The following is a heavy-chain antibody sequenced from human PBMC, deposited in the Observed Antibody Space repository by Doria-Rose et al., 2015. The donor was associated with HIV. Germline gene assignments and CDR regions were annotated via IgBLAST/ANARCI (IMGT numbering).Heavy chain of an antibody. Sequence: VQLVESGGGLVRPGGSLRLSCATSGFTFSSHRIYWVRQAPGQGLEWVSSSSSTSAYINYADSVMGRFTISRDNARNSLYLQVDSLRAEDTAIYYCATGVTLDYWGQGTLVTVSS. CDR1: GFTFSSHR. D-gene: IGHD3-10*01. J-gene: IGHJ4*02. V-gene: IGHV3-21*01. CDR2: SSSTSAYI. CDR3: ATGVTLDY.